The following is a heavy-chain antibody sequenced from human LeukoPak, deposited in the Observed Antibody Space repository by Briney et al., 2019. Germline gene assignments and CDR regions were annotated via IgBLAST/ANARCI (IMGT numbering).Heavy chain of an antibody. J-gene: IGHJ4*02. CDR1: GFTFSSYA. CDR2: ISGSGGST. D-gene: IGHD5-18*01. CDR3: AKDKQLWLENDY. V-gene: IGHV3-23*01. Sequence: GGSLRLSCAASGFTFSSYAMRWVRQAPGKGLEWVSAISGSGGSTYYADAVKGRFTNSRGNSKNTLYLQMNSLRAEDRAVYYCAKDKQLWLENDYWGQGTLVTVSS.